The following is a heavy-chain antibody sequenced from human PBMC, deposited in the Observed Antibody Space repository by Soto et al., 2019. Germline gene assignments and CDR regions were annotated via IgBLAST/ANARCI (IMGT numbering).Heavy chain of an antibody. V-gene: IGHV1-8*01. CDR2: MNPKSGQK. CDR1: GYTLTSYD. CDR3: ARDIGPALDWFGP. Sequence: ASVKVSCKASGYTLTSYDINWVRQASGQGLEWLGWMNPKSGQKAYVEKFQGRVTMTANTSISTAYMELSSLRSDDTAVYYCARDIGPALDWFGPWGQGTLVTVSS. D-gene: IGHD5-18*01. J-gene: IGHJ5*02.